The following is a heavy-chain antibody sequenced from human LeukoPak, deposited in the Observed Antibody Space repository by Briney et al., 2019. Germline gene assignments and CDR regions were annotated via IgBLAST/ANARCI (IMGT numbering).Heavy chain of an antibody. Sequence: GGSLRLFCTASGFTFGDYAMSWVRQAPGKGLEWVGFIRSKAYGGTTEYAASVKGRFTISRDDSKSIAYLQMNSLKTEDTAVYYCSTAEAPMDVWGKGTTVTVSS. J-gene: IGHJ6*03. CDR3: STAEAPMDV. CDR2: IRSKAYGGTT. CDR1: GFTFGDYA. V-gene: IGHV3-49*04.